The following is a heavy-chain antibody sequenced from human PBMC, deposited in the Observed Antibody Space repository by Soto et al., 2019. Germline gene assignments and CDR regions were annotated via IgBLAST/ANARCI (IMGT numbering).Heavy chain of an antibody. CDR1: GGSISSSSYY. V-gene: IGHV4-39*01. D-gene: IGHD2-15*01. Sequence: QLQLQESGPGLVKPSETLSLTCTVSGGSISSSSYYWGWIRQPPGKGLEWIGSIYYSGRTYYNPSLKRRVTISVDTSKNQFSLKLSAVTAADTAVYYCAIPLDCSGGSCYYFDYWGQGTLVTVSS. J-gene: IGHJ4*02. CDR3: AIPLDCSGGSCYYFDY. CDR2: IYYSGRT.